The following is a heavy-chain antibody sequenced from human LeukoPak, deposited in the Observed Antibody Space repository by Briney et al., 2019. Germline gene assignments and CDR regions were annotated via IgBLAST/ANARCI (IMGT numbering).Heavy chain of an antibody. V-gene: IGHV5-51*01. CDR1: GYSFTTYW. J-gene: IGHJ3*02. CDR2: LYPGDSDT. CDR3: ARRTPSAWESGAFDI. D-gene: IGHD1-26*01. Sequence: GESLKISCKASGYSFTTYWLGWVRQMPGKGLEWMALLYPGDSDTKYSPSFQGQVTISADKSISTAYLQWSSLKDSDTAIYYCARRTPSAWESGAFDIWGHGTLVTVSS.